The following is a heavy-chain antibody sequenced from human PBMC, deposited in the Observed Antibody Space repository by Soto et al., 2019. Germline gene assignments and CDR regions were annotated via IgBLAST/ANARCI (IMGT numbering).Heavy chain of an antibody. CDR2: INHRGNS. CDR3: VRSGDDYGSYIDY. V-gene: IGHV4-38-2*01. Sequence: PSETMSLTCDVSGYSMSSGYYWAWVRQPPGKGMEWIGSINHRGNSFYNPSLKSRVTISVDTSKNQGSLKVSSVTAADTAVYYCVRSGDDYGSYIDYWGQGTLVTVSS. D-gene: IGHD4-17*01. CDR1: GYSMSSGYY. J-gene: IGHJ4*02.